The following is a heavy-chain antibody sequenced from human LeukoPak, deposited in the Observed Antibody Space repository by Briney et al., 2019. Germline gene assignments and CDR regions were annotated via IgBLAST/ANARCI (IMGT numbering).Heavy chain of an antibody. CDR3: ASGNILTGCGYYFDY. CDR1: GDSISNFW. V-gene: IGHV4-59*01. Sequence: SETLSLTCNVSGDSISNFWWSWIRQPPGKGLEWIGYIYHTGDTYYNPSLKSRVTISVDTSKNQFSLKLSSVTAADTAVYYCASGNILTGCGYYFDYWGQGTLVTVSS. J-gene: IGHJ4*02. D-gene: IGHD3-9*01. CDR2: IYHTGDT.